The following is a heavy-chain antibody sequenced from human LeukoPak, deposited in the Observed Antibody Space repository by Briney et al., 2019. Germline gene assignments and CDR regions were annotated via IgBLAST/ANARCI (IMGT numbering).Heavy chain of an antibody. CDR3: ARVSGGWSRYYYYMDV. Sequence: ASVTVSCKASGYTFTGYYMHWVRQAPGQGLEWMGWINPNSGGTNYAQRFQGRVTMTRDTSISTAYMELSRLRSDDTAVYYCARVSGGWSRYYYYMDVWGKGTTVTISS. CDR1: GYTFTGYY. D-gene: IGHD2-15*01. CDR2: INPNSGGT. J-gene: IGHJ6*03. V-gene: IGHV1-2*02.